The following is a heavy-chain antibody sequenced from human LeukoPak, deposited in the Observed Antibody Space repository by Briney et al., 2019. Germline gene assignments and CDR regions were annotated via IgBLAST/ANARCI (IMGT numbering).Heavy chain of an antibody. CDR2: IYYSGST. D-gene: IGHD2-2*02. Sequence: SETLSLTCTVSGGSISSSSYYWGWIRQPPGKGLEWIGSIYYSGSTYYNPSLKSRVTISVDTSKNQFSLKLSSVTAADTAVYYCARQGPIVVVPAAISAFDIWGQGTMVTVSS. J-gene: IGHJ3*02. CDR3: ARQGPIVVVPAAISAFDI. CDR1: GGSISSSSYY. V-gene: IGHV4-39*01.